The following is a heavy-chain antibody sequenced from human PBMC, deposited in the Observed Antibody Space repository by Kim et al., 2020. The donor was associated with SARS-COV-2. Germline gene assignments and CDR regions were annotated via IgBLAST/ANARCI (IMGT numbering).Heavy chain of an antibody. J-gene: IGHJ4*01. CDR3: ARHGGGDLRASVPYFDY. CDR1: GGSISSDY. CDR2: IYYSGST. Sequence: SETLSLTCTVSGGSISSDYWSWIRQPPGKGLEWIGYIYYSGSTNYNPSLKSRVTISVDTSKNQFSLKLSSVTAADTAVYYCARHGGGDLRASVPYFDYWG. D-gene: IGHD3-16*02. V-gene: IGHV4-59*08.